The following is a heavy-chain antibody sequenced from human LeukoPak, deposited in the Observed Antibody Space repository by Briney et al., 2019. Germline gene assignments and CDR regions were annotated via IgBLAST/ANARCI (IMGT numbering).Heavy chain of an antibody. V-gene: IGHV3-23*01. D-gene: IGHD2-8*01. CDR1: GFTFASYA. J-gene: IGHJ2*01. CDR2: ISGSGGGT. CDR3: AKNGVNYWYFDL. Sequence: GGSLRLSCAASGFTFASYAISGARRPPGKGLDGVSGISGSGGGTYNADSVKGRFTISRDNSKNTLYLQMNSLRAEDTAVYYCAKNGVNYWYFDLWGRGTLVTVSS.